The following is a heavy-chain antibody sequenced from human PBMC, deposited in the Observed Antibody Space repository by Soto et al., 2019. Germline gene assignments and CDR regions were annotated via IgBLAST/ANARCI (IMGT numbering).Heavy chain of an antibody. CDR1: GGSFSGYY. Sequence: SETLSLTCAVYGGSFSGYYWSWIRQPPGKGLEWIGEINHSGSTNYNPSLKSRVTISVDTSKNQFSLKLSSVTAADTAVYYCARGKEGEIIVVVPAAMPRSFDYWGQATLVTVFS. CDR2: INHSGST. D-gene: IGHD2-2*01. V-gene: IGHV4-34*01. J-gene: IGHJ4*02. CDR3: ARGKEGEIIVVVPAAMPRSFDY.